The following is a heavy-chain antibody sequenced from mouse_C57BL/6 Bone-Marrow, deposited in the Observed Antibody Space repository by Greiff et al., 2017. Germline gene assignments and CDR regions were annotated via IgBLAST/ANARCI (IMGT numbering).Heavy chain of an antibody. J-gene: IGHJ2*01. CDR1: GYTFTDYE. CDR3: TRLIYYGNYNFDY. CDR2: IDPETGGT. Sequence: VQLQQSGAELVRPGASVTLSCKASGYTFTDYEMHWVKQTPVHGLEWIGAIDPETGGTAYNQKFKGKAILTADKSSSTAYMELRSLTSEDSAVYYCTRLIYYGNYNFDYWGQGTTRTVSS. D-gene: IGHD2-1*01. V-gene: IGHV1-15*01.